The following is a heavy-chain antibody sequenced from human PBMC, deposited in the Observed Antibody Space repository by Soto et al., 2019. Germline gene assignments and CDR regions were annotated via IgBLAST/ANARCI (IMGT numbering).Heavy chain of an antibody. CDR2: ISFDGSNE. D-gene: IGHD4-17*01. CDR3: ARPAATVIFYSGMDV. J-gene: IGHJ6*02. Sequence: GGSLRLSCAASGFTFSDYAMHWVRQAPGKGLEWVAIISFDGSNEHYADSVQGRFTISRDNSENTLYLQMNSLRADNTAVYYCARPAATVIFYSGMDVWGQGTTVTVSS. CDR1: GFTFSDYA. V-gene: IGHV3-30-3*01.